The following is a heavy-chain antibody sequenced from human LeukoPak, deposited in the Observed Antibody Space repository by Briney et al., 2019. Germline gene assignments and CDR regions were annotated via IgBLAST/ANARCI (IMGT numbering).Heavy chain of an antibody. CDR3: ARDLDPTNYYGSGTLHMDV. Sequence: SETLSLTCTVSGGSISSGSYYWSWIRQPAGKGLEWIGRIYTSGSTNYNPSLKSRVTISVDTSKSQFSLKLSSVTAADTAVYYCARDLDPTNYYGSGTLHMDVWGKGTTVTVSS. V-gene: IGHV4-61*02. J-gene: IGHJ6*03. CDR2: IYTSGST. D-gene: IGHD3-10*01. CDR1: GGSISSGSYY.